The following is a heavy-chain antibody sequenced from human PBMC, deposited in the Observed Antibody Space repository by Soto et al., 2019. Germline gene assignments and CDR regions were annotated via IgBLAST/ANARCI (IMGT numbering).Heavy chain of an antibody. J-gene: IGHJ3*02. V-gene: IGHV3-33*01. D-gene: IGHD3-22*01. Sequence: GGSLRLSCAASGFTFSSYGMHWVRQAPGKGLEWVAVIWYDGSNKYYADSVKGRFTISRDNSKNTLYLQMNSLRAEDTAVYYCARPLLKYYYDSSGHNDDFDIWGQGTMVTVSS. CDR3: ARPLLKYYYDSSGHNDDFDI. CDR1: GFTFSSYG. CDR2: IWYDGSNK.